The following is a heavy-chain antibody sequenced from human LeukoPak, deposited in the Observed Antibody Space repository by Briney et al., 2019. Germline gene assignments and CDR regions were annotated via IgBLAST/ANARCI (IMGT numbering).Heavy chain of an antibody. CDR3: ARVPMVVVPAAISGGY. J-gene: IGHJ4*02. D-gene: IGHD2-2*02. CDR2: ISSSGSTI. V-gene: IGHV3-48*03. CDR1: GFTFSSYE. Sequence: PGGSLRLSCAASGFTFSSYEMNWVRQAPGKGLEWVSYISSSGSTIYYADSVKGRFTISRGNAKNSLYLQVNSLRAEDTAVYYCARVPMVVVPAAISGGYWGQGTLVTVSS.